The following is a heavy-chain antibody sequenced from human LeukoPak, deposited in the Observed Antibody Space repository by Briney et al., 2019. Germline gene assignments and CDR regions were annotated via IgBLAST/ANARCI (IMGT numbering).Heavy chain of an antibody. Sequence: PGGSLRLSCAASGFTFRIYAMNWARQAPGKGLEWVSGISDSGDSTYYADSVKGRFTISKDNSNNTLYLQMNSLRADDTAVYYCAKGDWGDYWGQGTLVTVSS. D-gene: IGHD7-27*01. V-gene: IGHV3-23*01. CDR1: GFTFRIYA. CDR3: AKGDWGDY. CDR2: ISDSGDST. J-gene: IGHJ4*02.